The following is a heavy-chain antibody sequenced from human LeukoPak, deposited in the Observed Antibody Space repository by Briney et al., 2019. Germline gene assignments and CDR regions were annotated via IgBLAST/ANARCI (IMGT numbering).Heavy chain of an antibody. Sequence: SVKVSCKASGGTFSSYAISWVRQAPGQGLEWMGGIIPIFGTANYTQKFQGRVTITADESTSTAYMELSSLRSEDTAVYYCAYPNYWYYYGMDVWGQGTTVTVSS. J-gene: IGHJ6*02. CDR2: IIPIFGTA. CDR1: GGTFSSYA. CDR3: AYPNYWYYYGMDV. D-gene: IGHD1-7*01. V-gene: IGHV1-69*13.